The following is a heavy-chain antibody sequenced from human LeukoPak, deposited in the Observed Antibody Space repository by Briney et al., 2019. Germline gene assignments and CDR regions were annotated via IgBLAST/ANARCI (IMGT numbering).Heavy chain of an antibody. J-gene: IGHJ4*02. CDR1: GGTFSSYA. CDR2: IIPIFGTA. D-gene: IGHD6-19*01. V-gene: IGHV1-69*01. Sequence: SVKVSCKASGGTFSSYAISWVRQAPGQGLEWMGGIIPIFGTANYAQKFQGRVTITADESTSTAYMELSSLRSEDTAVYYCATSGLRHSGWYESPIDYWGQGTLVTVSS. CDR3: ATSGLRHSGWYESPIDY.